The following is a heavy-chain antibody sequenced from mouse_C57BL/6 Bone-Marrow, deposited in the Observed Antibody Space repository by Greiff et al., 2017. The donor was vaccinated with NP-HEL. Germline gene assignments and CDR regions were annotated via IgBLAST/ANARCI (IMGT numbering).Heavy chain of an antibody. J-gene: IGHJ3*01. V-gene: IGHV3-1*01. D-gene: IGHD1-1*01. CDR3: ARGGVYYYGSSYAWFAY. Sequence: EVMLVESGPGMVKPSQSLSLTCTVTGYSITSGYDWHWIRHFPGNKLEWMGYISYSGSTNYNPSLKSRISITHDTSKNHFFLKLNSVTTEDTATYYCARGGVYYYGSSYAWFAYWGQGTLVTVSA. CDR1: GYSITSGYD. CDR2: ISYSGST.